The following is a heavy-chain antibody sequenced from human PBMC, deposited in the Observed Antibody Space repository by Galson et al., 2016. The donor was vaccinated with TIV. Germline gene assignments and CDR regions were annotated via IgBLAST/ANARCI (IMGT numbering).Heavy chain of an antibody. V-gene: IGHV1-69*01. J-gene: IGHJ6*02. CDR2: IIPIFGTA. Sequence: KVSCKASGGTFSSYAISWVRQAPGQGLEWMGGIIPIFGTANYAQKFQGKVTITADESTSTAYMELSSLRSEDTARYYCARVVLAYSNYDGYYHGMDVWGQGTTVTVSS. D-gene: IGHD4-11*01. CDR1: GGTFSSYA. CDR3: ARVVLAYSNYDGYYHGMDV.